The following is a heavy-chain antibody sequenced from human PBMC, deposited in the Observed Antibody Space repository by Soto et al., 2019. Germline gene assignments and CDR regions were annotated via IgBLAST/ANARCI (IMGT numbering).Heavy chain of an antibody. V-gene: IGHV5-51*01. CDR3: ARKGKSGYFNWFDP. J-gene: IGHJ5*02. Sequence: GESLKISCRTSGYKFTSYWIAWVRQMPGKGLEWMGIIFPSDSDTRYSPSFQGQVTISADRSTSTVFLQWASLKASDTAVYFCARKGKSGYFNWFDPWGQGTLVTVSS. CDR1: GYKFTSYW. CDR2: IFPSDSDT. D-gene: IGHD3-22*01.